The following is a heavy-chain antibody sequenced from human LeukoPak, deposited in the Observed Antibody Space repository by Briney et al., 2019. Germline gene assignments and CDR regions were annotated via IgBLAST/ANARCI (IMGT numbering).Heavy chain of an antibody. V-gene: IGHV3-43*02. CDR1: GFTFGSYA. D-gene: IGHD3-16*01. Sequence: GGSLRLSCAASGFTFGSYAMSWVRQAPGKGLEWVSLISGDGATTYYADSVKGRFNISRDNSKSSLYLQMNSLRSEDSALYYCAKDNQRGGFQHWGQGTLVTVSS. CDR2: ISGDGATT. J-gene: IGHJ1*01. CDR3: AKDNQRGGFQH.